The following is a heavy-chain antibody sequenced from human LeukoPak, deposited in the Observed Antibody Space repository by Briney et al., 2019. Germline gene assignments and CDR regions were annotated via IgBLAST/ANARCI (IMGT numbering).Heavy chain of an antibody. CDR2: ISSSSSYI. D-gene: IGHD6-13*01. J-gene: IGHJ4*02. Sequence: PGGSLRLSCAGSGFTFSSYSMNWVRQAPGKGLEWVSSISSSSSYIYYADSVKGRFTISRDNAKNSLYLQMNSLRAEDAAVYYCARWGSSCPFDYWGQGTLVTVSS. V-gene: IGHV3-21*01. CDR1: GFTFSSYS. CDR3: ARWGSSCPFDY.